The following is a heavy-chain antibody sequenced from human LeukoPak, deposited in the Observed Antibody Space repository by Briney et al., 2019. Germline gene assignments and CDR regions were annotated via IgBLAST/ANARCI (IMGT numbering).Heavy chain of an antibody. CDR3: ARRHSSGWYDRRGRYFDY. CDR2: ISYDGSNE. J-gene: IGHJ4*02. Sequence: GGSLRLSCAASGLTFSSYAMHWVRQAPGKGLEWVAVISYDGSNEYYADSVKGRFTISRDNSKNTLYLQMNSLRAEDTAVYYCARRHSSGWYDRRGRYFDYWGQGTLVTVSS. CDR1: GLTFSSYA. V-gene: IGHV3-30-3*01. D-gene: IGHD6-19*01.